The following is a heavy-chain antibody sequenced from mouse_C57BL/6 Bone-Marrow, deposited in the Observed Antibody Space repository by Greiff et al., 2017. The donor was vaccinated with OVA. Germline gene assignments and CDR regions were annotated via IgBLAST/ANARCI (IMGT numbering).Heavy chain of an antibody. CDR1: GYTFTSYW. V-gene: IGHV1-55*01. J-gene: IGHJ2*01. D-gene: IGHD2-4*01. CDR3: ARGDYDYFPDY. CDR2: IYPGSGST. Sequence: QVQLQQPGAELVKPGASVKMSCKASGYTFTSYWITWVKQRPGQGLEWIGDIYPGSGSTNYNEKFKSKATLTVDTSSSTAYMQLSSLTSEDYAVYYCARGDYDYFPDYWGQGTTLTVSS.